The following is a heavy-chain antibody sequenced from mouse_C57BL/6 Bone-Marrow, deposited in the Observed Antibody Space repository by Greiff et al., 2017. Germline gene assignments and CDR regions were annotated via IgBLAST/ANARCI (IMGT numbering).Heavy chain of an antibody. CDR2: INPNNGGT. D-gene: IGHD1-1*01. Sequence: VQLQQSGPELVKPGASVKISCKASGYTFTDYYMNWVKQSHGKSLEWIGDINPNNGGTSYNQKFKGKATLTVDKSSSTAYMELRSLTSEDSAVYYCARRDTTVVAYYFDYWGQGTTLTVSS. CDR3: ARRDTTVVAYYFDY. V-gene: IGHV1-26*01. J-gene: IGHJ2*01. CDR1: GYTFTDYY.